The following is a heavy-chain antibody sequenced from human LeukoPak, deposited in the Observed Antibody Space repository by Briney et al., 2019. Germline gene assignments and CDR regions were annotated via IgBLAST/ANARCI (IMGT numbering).Heavy chain of an antibody. J-gene: IGHJ6*04. CDR3: ARRCYYGSGSLGPYDYYYYGMDV. Sequence: ASVKVSCKASGGTFSSYAISWVRQAPGQGLEWMGGIIPIFGTANYAQKFQGRVTMTTDTSTSTAYMELRSLRSDDTAVYYCARRCYYGSGSLGPYDYYYYGMDVWGKGTTVTVSS. CDR1: GGTFSSYA. V-gene: IGHV1-69*05. CDR2: IIPIFGTA. D-gene: IGHD3-10*01.